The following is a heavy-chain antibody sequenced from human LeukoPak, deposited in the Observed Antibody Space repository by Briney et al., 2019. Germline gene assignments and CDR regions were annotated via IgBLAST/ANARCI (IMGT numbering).Heavy chain of an antibody. CDR1: GYTFTSYG. CDR2: ISAYNGNT. Sequence: ASVKVSCKASGYTFTSYGISWVRQAPGQGLEWMGWISAYNGNTNYAQKLQGRVTITRNTSISTAYMELSSLRSEDTAVYYCARTSDWLSPAGFDYWGQGTLVTVSS. D-gene: IGHD3-9*01. CDR3: ARTSDWLSPAGFDY. J-gene: IGHJ4*02. V-gene: IGHV1-18*01.